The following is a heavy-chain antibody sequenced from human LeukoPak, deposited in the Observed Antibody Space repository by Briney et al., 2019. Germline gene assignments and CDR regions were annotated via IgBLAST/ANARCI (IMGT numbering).Heavy chain of an antibody. CDR3: ARGYYDSSGYPITNFDY. CDR2: IIPILGIA. V-gene: IGHV1-69*02. Sequence: ASVKVSCKASGGTFSSYTISWVRQAPGQGLEWMGRIIPILGIANYAQKFQGRVTITADKSTSTAYMELSSLRSEDTAVYYCARGYYDSSGYPITNFDYWGQGTLVTVS. J-gene: IGHJ4*02. D-gene: IGHD3-22*01. CDR1: GGTFSSYT.